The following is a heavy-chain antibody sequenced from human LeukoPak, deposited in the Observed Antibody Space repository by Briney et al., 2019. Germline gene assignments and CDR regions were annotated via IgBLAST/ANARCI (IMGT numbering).Heavy chain of an antibody. CDR3: AHRTVTQLPEYYFDY. CDR2: IYWNDDK. CDR1: GFSLSTDGVA. Sequence: SGPTLVNPTQTLTLTCTFSGFSLSTDGVAVGWIRQPPGKALEWLALIYWNDDKRYSPSLKSRLTITKDTSKNQVVLTMTNMDPVDTATYYCAHRTVTQLPEYYFDYWGQGTLVTVSS. V-gene: IGHV2-5*01. D-gene: IGHD2-2*01. J-gene: IGHJ4*02.